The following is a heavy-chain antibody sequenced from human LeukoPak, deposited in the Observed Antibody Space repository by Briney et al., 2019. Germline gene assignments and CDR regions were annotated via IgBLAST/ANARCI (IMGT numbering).Heavy chain of an antibody. CDR1: GYSISSGYY. J-gene: IGHJ4*02. CDR3: ARGEVPAAINYFDY. D-gene: IGHD2-2*01. V-gene: IGHV4-38-2*01. CDR2: IYHSGST. Sequence: PSETLSLTCAVSGYSISSGYYWGWIRQPPGKGLEWIGSIYHSGSTYYNPSLKSRVTISVDTSKNQFSLKLSSVTAADTAVSYCARGEVPAAINYFDYWGQGTLVTVSS.